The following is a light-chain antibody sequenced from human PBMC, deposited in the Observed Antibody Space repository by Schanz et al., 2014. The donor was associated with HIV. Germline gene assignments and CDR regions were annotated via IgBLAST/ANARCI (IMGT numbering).Light chain of an antibody. CDR2: EAS. V-gene: IGKV1-5*03. CDR1: QSISGW. J-gene: IGKJ2*03. CDR3: LQYNDYAYS. Sequence: DVHMTQSPSSLSASVGDRITITCRASQSISGWLAWYQQKPGEAPNLLISEASTLKSGVPSRFSGSGSGTDFTLTISSLQPDDFATYYCLQYNDYAYSFGQGTKLEIK.